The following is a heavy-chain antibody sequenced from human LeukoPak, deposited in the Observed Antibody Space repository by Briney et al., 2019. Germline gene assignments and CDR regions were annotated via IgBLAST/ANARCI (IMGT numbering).Heavy chain of an antibody. CDR3: SRSLDY. CDR1: GFSFSDYW. J-gene: IGHJ4*02. V-gene: IGHV3-7*01. Sequence: GGSLRLSSAASGFSFSDYWMDWVRQAPGKGMEWVANINQDGSEQYYVYSVKGRFTIFRDNAKNSLYLQMNSLRAEDTAVYYCSRSLDYWDQGALVTVSS. CDR2: INQDGSEQ.